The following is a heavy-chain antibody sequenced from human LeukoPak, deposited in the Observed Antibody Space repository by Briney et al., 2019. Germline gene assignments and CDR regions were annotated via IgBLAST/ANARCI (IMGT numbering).Heavy chain of an antibody. J-gene: IGHJ4*02. CDR2: IYHSGST. D-gene: IGHD4-23*01. CDR3: ARDLPSYGGNSGGYFDY. CDR1: GGSISSSNW. V-gene: IGHV4-4*02. Sequence: ASETLSLTCAVSGGSISSSNWWSWVRQPPGKGLEWIGEIYHSGSTNYNPSLKSRVTISVDKSKNQFSLKLSSVTAADTAVYYCARDLPSYGGNSGGYFDYWGQGTLVTVSS.